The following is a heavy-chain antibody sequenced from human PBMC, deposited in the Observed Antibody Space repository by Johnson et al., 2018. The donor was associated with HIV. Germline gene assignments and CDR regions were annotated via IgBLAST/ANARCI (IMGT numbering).Heavy chain of an antibody. CDR2: ISYDGSNK. CDR3: ARPQGGAPLAMAFDI. V-gene: IGHV3-30*03. Sequence: QMMLVESGGGVVRPGGSLRLSCAASGFTFDDYGMSWVRQAPGKGLEWVAVISYDGSNKYYADSVKGRFTISRDNAKNSLYLQMNSLRAEDTAVYYCARPQGGAPLAMAFDIWGQGTMVTVSS. J-gene: IGHJ3*02. CDR1: GFTFDDYG. D-gene: IGHD3-16*01.